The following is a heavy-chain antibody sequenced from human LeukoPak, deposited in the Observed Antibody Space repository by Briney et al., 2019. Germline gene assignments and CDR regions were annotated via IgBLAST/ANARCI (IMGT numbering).Heavy chain of an antibody. CDR2: IYSVEST. Sequence: PAETLSFTCSVPGGSFSSYYWSWIRQPPGKGLEWIGYIYSVESTNYNPCLKSRVTVSVDTSKNQFSLNLSSVTAAVTAVYYCTSFGPPLQYFQHWGQGTLVTVSS. CDR3: TSFGPPLQYFQH. D-gene: IGHD3/OR15-3a*01. CDR1: GGSFSSYY. V-gene: IGHV4-59*08. J-gene: IGHJ1*01.